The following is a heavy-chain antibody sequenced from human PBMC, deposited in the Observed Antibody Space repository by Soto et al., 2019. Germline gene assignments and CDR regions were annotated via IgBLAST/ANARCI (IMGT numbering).Heavy chain of an antibody. CDR2: IYYSGST. V-gene: IGHV4-59*08. Sequence: LSETLSLTCTVSGGSISSYYWSWIRQPPGKGLEWIGYIYYSGSTNYNPSLKSRVTISVDTSKNQFSLKLSSVTAADTAVYYCARLGSSKGYYYYYMDVWGKGTTVTVSS. D-gene: IGHD1-26*01. J-gene: IGHJ6*03. CDR3: ARLGSSKGYYYYYMDV. CDR1: GGSISSYY.